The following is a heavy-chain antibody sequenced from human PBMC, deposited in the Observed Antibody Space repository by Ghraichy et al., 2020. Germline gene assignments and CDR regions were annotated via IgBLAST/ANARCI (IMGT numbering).Heavy chain of an antibody. Sequence: ASVKVSCKAAGYTFTSYEINWVRQAAGQGLEWVGWMNPKSGNTVYAQKFQGRVTMTRNTSIRTAYMELSSLRSEDTAVYYCVRVVKSGYEPWYYYYMDVWGKGTTVIVSS. V-gene: IGHV1-8*01. CDR2: MNPKSGNT. J-gene: IGHJ6*03. CDR3: VRVVKSGYEPWYYYYMDV. CDR1: GYTFTSYE. D-gene: IGHD5-12*01.